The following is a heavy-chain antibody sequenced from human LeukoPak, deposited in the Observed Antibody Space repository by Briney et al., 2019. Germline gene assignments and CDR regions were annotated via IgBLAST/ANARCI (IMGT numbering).Heavy chain of an antibody. D-gene: IGHD3-22*01. Sequence: GESLKISCKGSGYSFTSYWIGWVRQMPGKGLEWMGIIYPGDSDTRYSPSFQGQVTISADKSISTAYLQWSSLKASDTVMYYCARHRAGKYYYDSSGYAYYWGQGTLVTVSS. J-gene: IGHJ4*02. CDR3: ARHRAGKYYYDSSGYAYY. CDR1: GYSFTSYW. CDR2: IYPGDSDT. V-gene: IGHV5-51*01.